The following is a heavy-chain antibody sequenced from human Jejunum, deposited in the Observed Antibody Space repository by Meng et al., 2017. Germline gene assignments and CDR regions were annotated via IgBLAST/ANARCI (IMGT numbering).Heavy chain of an antibody. D-gene: IGHD5-12*01. Sequence: GESLKISCAASGFTFSSYAMSWVRQAPGKGLEWVSAISGSGGSTYYADSVKGRFTISRDNSKNTLYLQMNSLRAEDTAVYYCAKRGYSGYDFIYYYGMDVWGQGTTVTVSS. J-gene: IGHJ6*02. CDR3: AKRGYSGYDFIYYYGMDV. CDR2: ISGSGGST. CDR1: GFTFSSYA. V-gene: IGHV3-23*01.